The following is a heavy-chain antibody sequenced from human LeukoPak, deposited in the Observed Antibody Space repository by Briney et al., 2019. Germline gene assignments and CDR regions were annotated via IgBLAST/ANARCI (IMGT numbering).Heavy chain of an antibody. D-gene: IGHD3-22*01. CDR2: ISYDGSNK. Sequence: GGSLRPSCAASGFTFSSYAMHWVRQAPGKGLEWVAVISYDGSNKYYADSVKGRFTISRDNSKNTLYLQMNSLRAEDTAVYYCARAYDDNWFDPWGQGTLVTVSS. V-gene: IGHV3-30*04. J-gene: IGHJ5*02. CDR3: ARAYDDNWFDP. CDR1: GFTFSSYA.